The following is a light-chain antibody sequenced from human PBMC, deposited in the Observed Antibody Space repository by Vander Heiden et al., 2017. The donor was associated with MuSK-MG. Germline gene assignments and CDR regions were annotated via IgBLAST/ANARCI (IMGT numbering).Light chain of an antibody. CDR1: QSVSSY. J-gene: IGKJ2*01. CDR3: QRRSNWPYT. V-gene: IGKV3-11*01. CDR2: DAS. Sequence: IVFPHPPATLSLSPGERATISCRASQSVSSYLAWYQQKPGQAPRLLIYDASNRATGIPARFSGSESGTDFTLTISSLGPEDFAVYYCQRRSNWPYTVGQGTKLESK.